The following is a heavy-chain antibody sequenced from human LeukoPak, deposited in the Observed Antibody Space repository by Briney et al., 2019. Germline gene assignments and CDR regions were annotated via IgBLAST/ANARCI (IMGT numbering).Heavy chain of an antibody. J-gene: IGHJ5*02. Sequence: ASVTVSCKGSGYTFTSYDNNWVRQATAQGLECMGWRNPISGNTGYAQKFQGRVNMTRNTSISTAYMELSSLRSEDTAVYYCARSYYDSSGYYQTFDPWGQGTLVTVSS. CDR1: GYTFTSYD. D-gene: IGHD3-22*01. CDR3: ARSYYDSSGYYQTFDP. CDR2: RNPISGNT. V-gene: IGHV1-8*01.